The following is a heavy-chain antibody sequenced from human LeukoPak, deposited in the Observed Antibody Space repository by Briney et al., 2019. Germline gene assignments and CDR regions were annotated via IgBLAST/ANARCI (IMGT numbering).Heavy chain of an antibody. V-gene: IGHV4-30-2*01. J-gene: IGHJ5*02. CDR2: IYHSGST. CDR3: ARAVLLWFGETEVNWFDP. CDR1: GGSTSSGGYS. D-gene: IGHD3-10*01. Sequence: SETLSLTCAVSGGSTSSGGYSWSWIRQPPGKGLEWIGYIYHSGSTYYNPSLKSRVTISVDRSKNQFSLKLSSVTAADTAVYYCARAVLLWFGETEVNWFDPWGQGTLVTVSS.